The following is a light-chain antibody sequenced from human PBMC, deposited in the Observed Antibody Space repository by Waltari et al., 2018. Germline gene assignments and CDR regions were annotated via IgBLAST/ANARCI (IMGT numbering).Light chain of an antibody. CDR1: RSDIDAYNY. V-gene: IGLV2-14*01. CDR2: DVS. CDR3: SSYTSSSTYV. J-gene: IGLJ1*01. Sequence: QSALTQPASVSGSPGQSITISCPGTRSDIDAYNYVSWYQKNPGKAPKVMIYDVSNRPPGVSSRFSGSKSGNTASLTISGLQAEDEADYYCSSYTSSSTYVFGSGTMVTVL.